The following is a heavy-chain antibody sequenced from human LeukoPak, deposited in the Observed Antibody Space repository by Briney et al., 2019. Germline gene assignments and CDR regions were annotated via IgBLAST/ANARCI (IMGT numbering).Heavy chain of an antibody. CDR2: INWNGGST. Sequence: PGGSLRLSCAASGFTFDDYGMSWVRQAPGKGLEWVSGINWNGGSTGYADSVKGRFTISRDNLKNTLYVQMNSLRVEDTAVYYCAKGHSAHGTGFDYWGQGTLVIVSS. CDR1: GFTFDDYG. CDR3: AKGHSAHGTGFDY. V-gene: IGHV3-20*04. D-gene: IGHD1-1*01. J-gene: IGHJ4*02.